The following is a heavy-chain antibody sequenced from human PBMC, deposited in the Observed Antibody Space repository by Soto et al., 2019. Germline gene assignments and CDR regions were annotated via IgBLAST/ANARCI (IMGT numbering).Heavy chain of an antibody. CDR3: ARDPGFGEYRGEWDYYYGMDV. J-gene: IGHJ6*02. CDR2: IWYDGSNK. V-gene: IGHV3-33*01. D-gene: IGHD3-10*01. Sequence: QVQLVESGGGVVQPGRSLRLSCAASGFTFSSYGMHWVRQAPGKGLEWVAVIWYDGSNKYYADSVKGRFTISRDNPKNTLYLQMNSLRAEDTAVYYCARDPGFGEYRGEWDYYYGMDVWGQGTTVTVSS. CDR1: GFTFSSYG.